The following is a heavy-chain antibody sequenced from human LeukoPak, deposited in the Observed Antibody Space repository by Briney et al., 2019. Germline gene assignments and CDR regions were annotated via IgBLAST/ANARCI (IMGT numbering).Heavy chain of an antibody. CDR3: ARHKFLGLFDP. V-gene: IGHV1-8*03. D-gene: IGHD7-27*01. CDR2: LNPTTGNA. CDR1: GYTFTTYD. J-gene: IGHJ5*02. Sequence: GASVKVSCKASGYTFTTYDIAWVRQAPGQGLEWMGGLNPTTGNAVYAQKFQGRVTISRNTSINTVYMDLSSLRSDDTAIYYCARHKFLGLFDPWGQGTLVTVSS.